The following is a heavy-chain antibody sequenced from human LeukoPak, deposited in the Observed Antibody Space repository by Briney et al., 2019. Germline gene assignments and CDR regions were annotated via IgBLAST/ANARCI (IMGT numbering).Heavy chain of an antibody. D-gene: IGHD1-26*01. J-gene: IGHJ3*01. CDR2: ISYSGRT. CDR3: ARDRSGTYYTFDV. Sequence: SETLSLTCSVSGGSIGSSFWNWIRLSPGKGLEWIGYISYSGRTNYGPSLKSRVTISIDTSKNQLSLTLTSVTAADTALYYCARDRSGTYYTFDVWGQGTMVSVSA. V-gene: IGHV4-59*13. CDR1: GGSIGSSF.